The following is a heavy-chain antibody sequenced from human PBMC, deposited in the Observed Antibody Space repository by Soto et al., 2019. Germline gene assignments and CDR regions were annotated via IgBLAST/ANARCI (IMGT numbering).Heavy chain of an antibody. CDR1: GYSISSGYF. D-gene: IGHD3-22*01. V-gene: IGHV4-38-2*01. CDR2: IYHGGST. J-gene: IGHJ5*02. CDR3: ARVGPWVTYYYDSSHYTFENWFDP. Sequence: XAILDLIFAVSGYSISSGYFWCWLRQPPGKGLEWIGSIYHGGSTYYNPSLNSRVTLSIDMTNNHVSLILNSVTAADTAVYYCARVGPWVTYYYDSSHYTFENWFDPWGQGTLVTVPS.